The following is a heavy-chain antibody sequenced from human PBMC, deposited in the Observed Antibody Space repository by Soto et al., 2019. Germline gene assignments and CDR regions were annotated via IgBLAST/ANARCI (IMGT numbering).Heavy chain of an antibody. CDR1: GGTISSWY. Sequence: QVQLQESGPGLVKPSETLSLTCTVSGGTISSWYWSWIRQPPGKGLEWIGYIYYSGSTNCNPSLKCRVTISVDPSKNQFSLKLSSVTAADTAVYYCARRYGRAIDYWGQGTLVTVSS. CDR2: IYYSGST. CDR3: ARRYGRAIDY. V-gene: IGHV4-59*08. D-gene: IGHD1-26*01. J-gene: IGHJ4*02.